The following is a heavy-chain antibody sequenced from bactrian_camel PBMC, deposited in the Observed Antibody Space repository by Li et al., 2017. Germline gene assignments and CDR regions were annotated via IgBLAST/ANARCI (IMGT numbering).Heavy chain of an antibody. D-gene: IGHD5*01. Sequence: HVQLVESGGGSVQSGGSLRLSCTASGYTGSNYCKGWFRQAPGKEREEVAQIDSDGSTMYVDSVKGRLAVSRDNAKNTLYLQMNSLKPEDTAMYYCITDTGAFHFAYWGQGTQVTVS. J-gene: IGHJ4*01. CDR3: ITDTGAFHFAY. CDR1: GYTGSNYC. CDR2: IDSDGST. V-gene: IGHV3S53*01.